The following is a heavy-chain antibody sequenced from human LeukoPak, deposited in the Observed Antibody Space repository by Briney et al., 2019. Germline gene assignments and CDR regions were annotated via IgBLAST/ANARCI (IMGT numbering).Heavy chain of an antibody. J-gene: IGHJ5*02. V-gene: IGHV1-69*16. CDR1: GGTLSSYT. CDR2: PPPLLGTP. Sequence: SVKVSCKASGGTLSSYTISWVRQAPGQGLEWMGTPPPLLGTPNYAQKFQGRVTVTTDESTNTAYMELISLRSEDTAVYYCARGSFDSGSFQAPELGWFDPWGQGTLVTVSS. CDR3: ARGSFDSGSFQAPELGWFDP. D-gene: IGHD6-6*01.